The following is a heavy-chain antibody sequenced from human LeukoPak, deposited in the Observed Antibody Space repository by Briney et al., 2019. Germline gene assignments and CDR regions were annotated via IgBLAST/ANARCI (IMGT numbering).Heavy chain of an antibody. CDR3: ARDGGGYSGYDPDNWFDP. Sequence: ASVKVSCKASGYTFTGYYMHWVRQAPGQGLEWMGWINPNSGGTNYAQKFQGRVTMTRDTSISTAYMELNRLRSDDTAVYYCARDGGGYSGYDPDNWFDPWGQGTLVTVSS. D-gene: IGHD5-12*01. CDR1: GYTFTGYY. CDR2: INPNSGGT. V-gene: IGHV1-2*02. J-gene: IGHJ5*02.